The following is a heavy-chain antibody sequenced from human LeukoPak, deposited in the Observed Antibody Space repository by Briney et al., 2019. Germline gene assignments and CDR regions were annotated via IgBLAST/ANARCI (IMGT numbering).Heavy chain of an antibody. CDR2: IYYSGST. J-gene: IGHJ6*02. V-gene: IGHV4-59*08. CDR1: GGSISSYY. Sequence: SETLSLTCTVSGGSISSYYWSWIRQPPGKGLEWIGYIYYSGSTNYNPSLKSRVTISVDTSKNQFSLKLSSVTAADTAVYYCARHRSYYYAMDVWGQGTTVTVSS. CDR3: ARHRSYYYAMDV.